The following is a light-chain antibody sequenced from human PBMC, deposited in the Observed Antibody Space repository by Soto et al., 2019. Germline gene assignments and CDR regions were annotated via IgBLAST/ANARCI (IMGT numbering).Light chain of an antibody. CDR2: DAS. V-gene: IGKV1-33*01. CDR3: QKYDNLPL. Sequence: DIQMTQSPSSLSASVGDRVTITCQASQDISNYLNWYQQKPGKAPKLLIYDASNLETGVPSRFSGSGSGTDFTFTISSLQPEDIATYYCQKYDNLPLLGGGTKVDIK. CDR1: QDISNY. J-gene: IGKJ4*01.